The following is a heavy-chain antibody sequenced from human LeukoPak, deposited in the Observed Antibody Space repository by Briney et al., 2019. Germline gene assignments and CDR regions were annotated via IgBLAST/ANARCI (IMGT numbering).Heavy chain of an antibody. CDR3: ARVIITFGGVIWYFDY. CDR2: INHSGST. Sequence: SETLSLTCAVYGGSFSGYYWSWIRQPPGKGLEWIGEINHSGSTNYNPSLKSRVTISVDTSKNQFSLKLSSVTAADTAVYYCARVIITFGGVIWYFDYWGQGTLVTVSS. J-gene: IGHJ4*02. CDR1: GGSFSGYY. V-gene: IGHV4-34*01. D-gene: IGHD3-16*01.